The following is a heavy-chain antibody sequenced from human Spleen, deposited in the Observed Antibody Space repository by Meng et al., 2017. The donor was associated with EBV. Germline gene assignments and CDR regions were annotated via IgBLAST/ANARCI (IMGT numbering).Heavy chain of an antibody. V-gene: IGHV1-69*01. Sequence: VQVVQLWAEVKKPGASVKASCRTSRGTFRSDAVSWVRQAPGQGLEWMGGLIPMSDAPHYAQKFQGRVTITADESTSTHYMDLSGLRSDDTALYYCASESGRGFTPDYWGQGTLVTVSS. J-gene: IGHJ4*02. CDR2: LIPMSDAP. D-gene: IGHD3-10*01. CDR3: ASESGRGFTPDY. CDR1: RGTFRSDA.